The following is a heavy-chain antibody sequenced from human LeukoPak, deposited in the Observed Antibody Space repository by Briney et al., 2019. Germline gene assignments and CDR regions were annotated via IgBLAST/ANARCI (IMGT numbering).Heavy chain of an antibody. CDR2: INSSSSYI. CDR3: ARLMVAAGFDY. Sequence: GGSLRLSCAASGFTFSSYSMNWVRQAPGKGLEWVSSINSSSSYIYYADSVKGRFTISRDNAKNSLYLQMNSLRAEDTAVYYCARLMVAAGFDYWGQGTLVTVSS. J-gene: IGHJ4*02. D-gene: IGHD6-13*01. V-gene: IGHV3-21*01. CDR1: GFTFSSYS.